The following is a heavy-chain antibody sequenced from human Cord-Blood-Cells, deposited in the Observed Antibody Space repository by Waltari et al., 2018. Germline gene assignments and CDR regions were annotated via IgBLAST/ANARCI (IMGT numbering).Heavy chain of an antibody. J-gene: IGHJ4*02. D-gene: IGHD3-22*01. Sequence: QVQLQQWGAGLLKPSETLSLTCAVYGGSFSGYYWSWIRHPPGKGLEWIGEINHSGSTNYNPSLKSRVTISVDTSKNQFSLKLSSVTAADTAVYYCARGRQEDDSSGYYDYWGQGTLVTVSS. CDR2: INHSGST. V-gene: IGHV4-34*01. CDR1: GGSFSGYY. CDR3: ARGRQEDDSSGYYDY.